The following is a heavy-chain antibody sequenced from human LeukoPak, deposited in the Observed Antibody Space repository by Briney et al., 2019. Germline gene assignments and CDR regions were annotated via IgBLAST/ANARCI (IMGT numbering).Heavy chain of an antibody. CDR3: AREDPQTTVPEGMDV. J-gene: IGHJ6*02. Sequence: SETLSLTCTVSGGSISSNYWSWIRQSPGKGLEWIGYIYYSGTTNYNPSLKSRVTISVDTSKNQFSLQLRSVTAADTAVYYCAREDPQTTVPEGMDVWGQGTTVTVSS. V-gene: IGHV4-59*01. CDR2: IYYSGTT. D-gene: IGHD4-17*01. CDR1: GGSISSNY.